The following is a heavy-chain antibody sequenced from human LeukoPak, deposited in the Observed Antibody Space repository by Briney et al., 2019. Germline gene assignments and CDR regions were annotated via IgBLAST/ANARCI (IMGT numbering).Heavy chain of an antibody. CDR1: GFIFSNYG. J-gene: IGHJ3*01. D-gene: IGHD6-13*01. V-gene: IGHV3-30*02. CDR3: AKDLENGSWFDAFAL. Sequence: PGGSLRLSCAASGFIFSNYGMHWVRQAPGKGLEWVAFIRYGGDNKYYADSVKGRFTISRDNSKNKLYLQMNTLRAEDTAVYYCAKDLENGSWFDAFALWGQGTMVTVSS. CDR2: IRYGGDNK.